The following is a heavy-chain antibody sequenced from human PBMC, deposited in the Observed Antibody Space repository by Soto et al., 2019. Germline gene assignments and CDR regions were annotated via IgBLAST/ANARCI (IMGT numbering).Heavy chain of an antibody. V-gene: IGHV1-8*01. CDR3: ARGRGSSSSWVYYYYYYMDV. D-gene: IGHD6-6*01. CDR2: MNPNSGNT. CDR1: GYTFTSYD. Sequence: ASVKVSCKASGYTFTSYDINWVRQATGQGLEWTGWMNPNSGNTGYAQKFQGRVTMTRNTSISTAYMELSSLRSEDTAVYYCARGRGSSSSWVYYYYYYMDVWGKGTTLTVSS. J-gene: IGHJ6*03.